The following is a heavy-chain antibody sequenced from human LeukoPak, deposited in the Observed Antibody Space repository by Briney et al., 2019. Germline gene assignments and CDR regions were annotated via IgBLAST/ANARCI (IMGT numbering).Heavy chain of an antibody. CDR2: INPNSGGT. CDR3: ARGFVNDLHIYYYYYMDV. J-gene: IGHJ6*03. D-gene: IGHD2/OR15-2a*01. CDR1: GYTFTGYY. Sequence: GASVTVSCKASGYTFTGYYMHWVRQAPGQGLEWMGWINPNSGGTNYAQKFQGRVTMTRDTSISTAYMELSRLRSDDTDVYYCARGFVNDLHIYYYYYMDVWGKGTTVTVSS. V-gene: IGHV1-2*02.